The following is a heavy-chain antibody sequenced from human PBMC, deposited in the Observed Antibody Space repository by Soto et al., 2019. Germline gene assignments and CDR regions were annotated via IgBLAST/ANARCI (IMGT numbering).Heavy chain of an antibody. CDR1: GYTFTGYY. Sequence: ASVKVSCKASGYTFTGYYMHWVRQAPGQGLEWMGWINPNSGGTNYAQKLQGRVTMTRDTSINTAYMELSRLRSDDTAVYYCARDSTQYYYDSSGYSDYWGQGTLVTVSS. CDR3: ARDSTQYYYDSSGYSDY. CDR2: INPNSGGT. J-gene: IGHJ4*02. D-gene: IGHD3-22*01. V-gene: IGHV1-2*02.